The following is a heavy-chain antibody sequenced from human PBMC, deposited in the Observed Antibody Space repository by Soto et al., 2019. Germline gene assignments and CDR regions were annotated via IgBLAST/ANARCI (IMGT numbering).Heavy chain of an antibody. J-gene: IGHJ5*02. V-gene: IGHV4-4*02. CDR2: TYHSGTT. CDR3: AREVNSSPARGPNWFDP. Sequence: QVQLQESGPGLVQPSGTLSLTCAVSGGSINNSHWWSWVRQTPGKGLEWIGETYHSGTTNYNPSLKTRVTISIDKSKNQFSLKMNSVTAAGTAVYYCAREVNSSPARGPNWFDPWGQGTLVTVSS. D-gene: IGHD6-13*01. CDR1: GGSINNSHW.